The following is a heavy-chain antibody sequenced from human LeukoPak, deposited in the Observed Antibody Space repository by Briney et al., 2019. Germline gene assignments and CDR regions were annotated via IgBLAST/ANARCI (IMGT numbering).Heavy chain of an antibody. D-gene: IGHD3/OR15-3a*01. V-gene: IGHV3-7*03. CDR1: GFIYGNYW. J-gene: IGHJ4*02. CDR3: ARDQYDTWSRRGNFDS. CDR2: VKQDGRER. Sequence: GGSLRLSCRGSGFIYGNYWMTWVRQTPGKGLEWVANVKQDGRERHYVDSVEGRFTISRDNTKNSLYLQMNSLRAEDTAVFYCARDQYDTWSRRGNFDSWGQGTLVIVSS.